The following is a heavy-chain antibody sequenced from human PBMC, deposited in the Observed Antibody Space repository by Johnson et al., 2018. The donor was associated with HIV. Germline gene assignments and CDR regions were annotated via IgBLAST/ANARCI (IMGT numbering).Heavy chain of an antibody. CDR2: IKSVSDDETK. D-gene: IGHD5-18*01. CDR3: TAEAGIELWLIDAFDI. J-gene: IGHJ3*02. V-gene: IGHV3-15*01. CDR1: GFTFTNAW. Sequence: VQLVESGGGLVQPGGSLRLSCVASGFTFTNAWMSWVRQAPGKGLEWVGRIKSVSDDETKDYGSPVKGRFTISRDDSSNTLYLQMNGLKTEDTAVYYCTAEAGIELWLIDAFDIWGQGTMVTVSS.